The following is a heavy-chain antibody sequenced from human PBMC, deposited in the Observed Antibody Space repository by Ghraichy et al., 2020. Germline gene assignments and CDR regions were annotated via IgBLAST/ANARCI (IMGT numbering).Heavy chain of an antibody. CDR3: AKDSGDYVWGNYGVDV. Sequence: LSLTCAASGFSFDTYAMHWARQAPGKGLEWVAVISYDGSYKYYPDSVRGRFTISRDNSKNTLFLQMDSLRTEDTAVYYCAKDSGDYVWGNYGVDVWGQGTTVTVSS. J-gene: IGHJ6*02. CDR1: GFSFDTYA. D-gene: IGHD3-16*01. V-gene: IGHV3-30*18. CDR2: ISYDGSYK.